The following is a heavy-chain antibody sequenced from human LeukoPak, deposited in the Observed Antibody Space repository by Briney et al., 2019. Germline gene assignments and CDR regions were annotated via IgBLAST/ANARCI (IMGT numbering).Heavy chain of an antibody. V-gene: IGHV4-39*01. CDR1: GGSISSSSYY. CDR2: IYYSGST. CDR3: ARHPDPYYDILTGPGRFDP. D-gene: IGHD3-9*01. J-gene: IGHJ5*02. Sequence: SETLSLTCTVSGGSISSSSYYWGWIRQPPGKGLEWIGSIYYSGSTYYNPSLKSRVTISVDTSKNQFSLKLSSVTAADTAVYYCARHPDPYYDILTGPGRFDPWGQGTLVTVSS.